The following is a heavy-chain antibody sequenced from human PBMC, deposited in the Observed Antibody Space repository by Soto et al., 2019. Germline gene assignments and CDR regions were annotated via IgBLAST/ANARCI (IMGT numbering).Heavy chain of an antibody. J-gene: IGHJ6*02. V-gene: IGHV1-69*01. CDR1: GGTFRSYA. D-gene: IGHD3-10*01. Sequence: QVQLVQSGAEVKKPGSSVKVSCKASGGTFRSYAISWVRQAPGQGLEWMGGIIPIFGTANNAQKFKGRVTITADESTSTAYMELSSLRSEDTAVYYFARSRGLLWFEGVSYYYYGMDVWGQGTTVTVSS. CDR2: IIPIFGTA. CDR3: ARSRGLLWFEGVSYYYYGMDV.